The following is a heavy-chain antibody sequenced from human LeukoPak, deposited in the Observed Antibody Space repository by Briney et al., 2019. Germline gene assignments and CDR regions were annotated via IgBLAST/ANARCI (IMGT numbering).Heavy chain of an antibody. J-gene: IGHJ4*02. CDR3: ARFEAAAGNFDY. D-gene: IGHD6-13*01. Sequence: RGSLRLSCVVSGFTFSSYWMSWVRQAPGKGLEWVANIKQDGSEKYHVDSVKGRFTISRDNAKNSLYLQMNSLRAEDTAVYYCARFEAAAGNFDYWGQGTLVTVSS. CDR1: GFTFSSYW. CDR2: IKQDGSEK. V-gene: IGHV3-7*01.